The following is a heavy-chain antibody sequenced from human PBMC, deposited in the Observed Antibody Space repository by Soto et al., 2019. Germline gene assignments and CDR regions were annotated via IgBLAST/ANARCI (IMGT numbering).Heavy chain of an antibody. CDR2: ISSSAYT. D-gene: IGHD3-22*01. Sequence: GGSLRLSCAASGFPFSDYYMSWIRQAPGEGLEWISYISSSAYTIYPDSVKGRFTISRDNAKNSLFLQMTSLRVEDTAVYYCARNFDSGGYYSDYWGQGTLVTVSS. CDR3: ARNFDSGGYYSDY. CDR1: GFPFSDYY. V-gene: IGHV3-11*06. J-gene: IGHJ4*02.